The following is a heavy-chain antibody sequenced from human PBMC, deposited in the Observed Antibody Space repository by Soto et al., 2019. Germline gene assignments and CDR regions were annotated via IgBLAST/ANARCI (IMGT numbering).Heavy chain of an antibody. CDR2: IYSGGST. D-gene: IGHD6-6*01. V-gene: IGHV3-53*01. CDR1: GFTVSSNY. CDR3: ARTLAARTYYYYGMDV. J-gene: IGHJ6*02. Sequence: GGSLRLSCAASGFTVSSNYMSWVRQAPGKGLEWVSVIYSGGSTYYADSVKGRFTISRDNSKNTLYLQMNSLRAEDTAVYYCARTLAARTYYYYGMDVWGQGTTVTVSS.